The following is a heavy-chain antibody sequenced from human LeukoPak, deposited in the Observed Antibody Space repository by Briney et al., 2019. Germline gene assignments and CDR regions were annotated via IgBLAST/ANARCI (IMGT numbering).Heavy chain of an antibody. Sequence: SETLSLTCAVYGGSFSGYYWSWIRQPPGKGLEWIGEINHSGSTNYNPSLKSRVTISADTSKNQFSLKLSSVTAADTAVYYCARATIFGVVTKRGPSCFHDYWGQGTLVTVSS. J-gene: IGHJ4*02. V-gene: IGHV4-34*01. CDR2: INHSGST. CDR1: GGSFSGYY. CDR3: ARATIFGVVTKRGPSCFHDY. D-gene: IGHD3-3*01.